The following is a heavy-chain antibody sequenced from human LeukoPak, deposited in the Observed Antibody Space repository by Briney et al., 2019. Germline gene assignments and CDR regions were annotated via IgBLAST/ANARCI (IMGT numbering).Heavy chain of an antibody. CDR1: GYSISSGYY. V-gene: IGHV4-38-2*02. Sequence: SETLSLTCTVSGYSISSGYYWGWIRQPPGKGLEWIGSIFHSGSTYYNPSLKSRVTISVDTSKNQFSLKLSSVTAADTALYYCARGGGTWFFDIWGQGTMVTVSS. J-gene: IGHJ3*02. D-gene: IGHD6-13*01. CDR2: IFHSGST. CDR3: ARGGGTWFFDI.